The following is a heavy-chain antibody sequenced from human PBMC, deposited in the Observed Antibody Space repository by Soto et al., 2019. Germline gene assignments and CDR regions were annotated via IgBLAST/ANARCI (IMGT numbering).Heavy chain of an antibody. CDR3: ARGPTYYDFWSGYLFDY. CDR2: INHSGST. J-gene: IGHJ4*02. D-gene: IGHD3-3*01. Sequence: SETLSLTCAVYGGSFSGYYWSWIRQPPGKGLEWIGEINHSGSTNYNPSLKGRVTISVDTSKSQFSLKLSSVTAADTAVYYCARGPTYYDFWSGYLFDYWGQGTLVTVS. CDR1: GGSFSGYY. V-gene: IGHV4-34*01.